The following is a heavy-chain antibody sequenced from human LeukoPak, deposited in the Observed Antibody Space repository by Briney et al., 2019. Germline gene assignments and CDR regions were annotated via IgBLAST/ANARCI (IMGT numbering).Heavy chain of an antibody. CDR3: ARGNSDYDNDY. Sequence: GGSLRLSCAASGFTFSRYSMNWVRQAPGKGLEWVSSISTTSKYIYCADSLEGRFTISRDNAKNSLYLQMNSLRAEDTAVYYCARGNSDYDNDYWGQGTLVTVSS. J-gene: IGHJ4*02. D-gene: IGHD5-12*01. V-gene: IGHV3-21*01. CDR1: GFTFSRYS. CDR2: ISTTSKYI.